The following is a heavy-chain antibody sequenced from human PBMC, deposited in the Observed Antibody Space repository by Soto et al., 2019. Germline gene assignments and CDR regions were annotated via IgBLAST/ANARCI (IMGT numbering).Heavy chain of an antibody. V-gene: IGHV1-46*01. D-gene: IGHD6-25*01. J-gene: IGHJ6*02. CDR2: ISPYDGST. CDR1: WFTFTNYF. Sequence: GPVKVSCKASWFTFTNYFFPWGGPAPRQGPEWMGIISPYDGSTNYVQSLQGRVTMTSDTSTSTVYMELSSLRSEDTAVYYCARGDGRGSSGFYYYYGMDVWGHGTTVTVSS. CDR3: ARGDGRGSSGFYYYYGMDV.